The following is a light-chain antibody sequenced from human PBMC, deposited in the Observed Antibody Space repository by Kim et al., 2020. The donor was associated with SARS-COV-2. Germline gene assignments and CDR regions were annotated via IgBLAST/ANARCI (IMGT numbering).Light chain of an antibody. J-gene: IGLJ3*02. V-gene: IGLV1-44*01. CDR1: SSNIGSNT. Sequence: QSVLTQPPSASGTPGQRVTISCSGSSSNIGSNTVNWYQQFPGTAPKLLIDSNDRRPLGVSDRVSCSKSGTSASLAISGLQSEDEADYYCATWDDSLDVWMFGGGTKVTVL. CDR3: ATWDDSLDVWM. CDR2: SND.